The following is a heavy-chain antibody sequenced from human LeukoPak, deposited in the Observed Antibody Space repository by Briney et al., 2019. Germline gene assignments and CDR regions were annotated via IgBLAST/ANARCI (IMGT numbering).Heavy chain of an antibody. V-gene: IGHV4-30-2*01. CDR2: IYDNGRT. Sequence: PSETLSLTFTVSGASISSGDYYWTWIRQPPGKGLEWIGYIYDNGRTDFNPSLKSRVTISVDRSKNQFSLKLSSVTAADTAVYYCANADRFCSGSCHVPDAFDFWGQGTLVTVSS. CDR1: GASISSGDYY. CDR3: ANADRFCSGSCHVPDAFDF. D-gene: IGHD2-15*01. J-gene: IGHJ3*01.